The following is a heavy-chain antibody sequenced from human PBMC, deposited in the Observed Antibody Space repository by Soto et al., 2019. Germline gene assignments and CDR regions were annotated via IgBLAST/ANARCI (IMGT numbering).Heavy chain of an antibody. Sequence: PGGSLSLSCAASGFTFSSYGMHWVRQAPGKGLEWVAVISYDGSNKYYADSVKGRFTISRDNSKNTLYLQMNSLRAEDTAVYYCAKGLNYYDSSGYYPPYYYYGMDVWGQGTTVTVSS. J-gene: IGHJ6*02. CDR3: AKGLNYYDSSGYYPPYYYYGMDV. V-gene: IGHV3-30*18. D-gene: IGHD3-22*01. CDR1: GFTFSSYG. CDR2: ISYDGSNK.